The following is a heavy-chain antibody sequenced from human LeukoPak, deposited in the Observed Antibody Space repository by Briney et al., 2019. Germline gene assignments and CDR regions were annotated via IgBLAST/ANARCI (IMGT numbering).Heavy chain of an antibody. CDR1: GGSISSYY. CDR3: ARDPHYVWGSYRYAFDI. Sequence: PSETLSLTCTVSGGSISSYYWSWIRQPAGKGLEWIGRIYTSGSTNYNPSLKSRVTISVDTSKNQFSLKLSSVTAADTAVYYCARDPHYVWGSYRYAFDIWGQGTMVTVSS. V-gene: IGHV4-4*07. D-gene: IGHD3-16*01. J-gene: IGHJ3*02. CDR2: IYTSGST.